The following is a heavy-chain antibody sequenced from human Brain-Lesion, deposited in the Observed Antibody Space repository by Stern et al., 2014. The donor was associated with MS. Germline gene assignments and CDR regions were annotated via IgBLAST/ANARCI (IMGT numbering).Heavy chain of an antibody. Sequence: QLQLQESGPGLVKPSQTLSLTCTVSGVSINSGDYHWTWIRQPPGKGLEWIGFITYSGTTYYKPSLQRRLTISVDTSKNQFSLKLRSVTAGDTAVYYCARSTVSAEYYFDYWGQGTLVTVSS. V-gene: IGHV4-30-4*01. CDR2: ITYSGTT. CDR3: ARSTVSAEYYFDY. D-gene: IGHD4-11*01. J-gene: IGHJ4*02. CDR1: GVSINSGDYH.